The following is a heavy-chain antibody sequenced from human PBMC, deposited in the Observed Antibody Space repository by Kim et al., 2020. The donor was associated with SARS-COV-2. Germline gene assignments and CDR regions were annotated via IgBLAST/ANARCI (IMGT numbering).Heavy chain of an antibody. J-gene: IGHJ4*02. Sequence: SETLSLTCAVSGGSINSNSYFWGWIRQPPGKGLEWIGNIYFSGSTYYNPSHKNRVTISVDTSKNQFSLNLTSVTAADTAIYYCARRLVALTSPFDSWGQGTLVTFSS. D-gene: IGHD2-15*01. CDR3: ARRLVALTSPFDS. CDR1: GGSINSNSYF. V-gene: IGHV4-39*01. CDR2: IYFSGST.